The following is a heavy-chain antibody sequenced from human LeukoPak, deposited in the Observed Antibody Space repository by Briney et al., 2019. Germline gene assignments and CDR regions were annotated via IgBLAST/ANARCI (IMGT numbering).Heavy chain of an antibody. J-gene: IGHJ4*02. CDR2: IYHSGST. Sequence: SQTLSLTCAVSGGSISSGGYSWSWIRQPPGKGLEWIGYIYHSGSTYYNPSLKSRVTISVDRSKNQFSLKLSPVTAADTAVYYCARAYDSSGYGENYFDYWGQGTLVTVSS. V-gene: IGHV4-30-2*01. CDR1: GGSISSGGYS. D-gene: IGHD3-22*01. CDR3: ARAYDSSGYGENYFDY.